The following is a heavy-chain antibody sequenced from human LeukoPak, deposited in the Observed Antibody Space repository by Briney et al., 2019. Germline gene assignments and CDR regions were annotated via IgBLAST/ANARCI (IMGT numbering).Heavy chain of an antibody. Sequence: GGSLRLSCAASGFTFSSYAMSWVRQAPGKGLEWVSSISGSGGSTYYADAVKGRFTISRDNPKDTLFLQMNSLRAEDTAVYYCVEDVVVVVAAKPGIWGQGTRVTVSS. CDR1: GFTFSSYA. CDR3: VEDVVVVVAAKPGI. CDR2: ISGSGGST. V-gene: IGHV3-23*01. J-gene: IGHJ4*02. D-gene: IGHD2-15*01.